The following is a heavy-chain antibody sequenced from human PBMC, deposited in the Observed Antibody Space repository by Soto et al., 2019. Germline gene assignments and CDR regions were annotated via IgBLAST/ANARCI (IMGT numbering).Heavy chain of an antibody. V-gene: IGHV4-61*01. D-gene: IGHD1-1*01. CDR2: IYYSGST. CDR1: VGSVSSGSYY. Sequence: SETLSLTCTVSVGSVSSGSYYWSWIRQPPGKGLEWIGYIYYSGSTNYNPSLKSRVTISVDTSKNQFSLKLSSVTAADTAVYYCARDSTNPKSSYYYYGMDVWGQGTTVTVSS. J-gene: IGHJ6*02. CDR3: ARDSTNPKSSYYYYGMDV.